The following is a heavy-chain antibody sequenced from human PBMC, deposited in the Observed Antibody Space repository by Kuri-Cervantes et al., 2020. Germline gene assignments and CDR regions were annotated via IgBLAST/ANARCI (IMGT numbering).Heavy chain of an antibody. D-gene: IGHD3-22*01. Sequence: GGSLRLSCAASGFTFNNYGMNWVRQAPGKGLEWVSAISGSGGSTYYADSVKGRFTISRDNSKNTLYLQMNSLRAEDTAVYYCAKDQRRITMIVVVITYFDYWGQGTLVTVSS. CDR3: AKDQRRITMIVVVITYFDY. V-gene: IGHV3-23*01. CDR1: GFTFNNYG. CDR2: ISGSGGST. J-gene: IGHJ4*02.